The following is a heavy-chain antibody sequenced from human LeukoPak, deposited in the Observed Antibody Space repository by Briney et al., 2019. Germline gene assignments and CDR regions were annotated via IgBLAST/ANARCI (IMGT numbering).Heavy chain of an antibody. Sequence: GXXRLSCAASGFTFSRHWMSWVRQAQGKGLEGVANIKQDGSEKYYVDSVKGRLTISRENAKNSLYLQMNSLRAEDTAVYYCATTGYSSSWYYFDYWGQGTLVTVSS. V-gene: IGHV3-7*01. CDR3: ATTGYSSSWYYFDY. CDR1: GFTFSRHW. D-gene: IGHD6-13*01. CDR2: IKQDGSEK. J-gene: IGHJ4*02.